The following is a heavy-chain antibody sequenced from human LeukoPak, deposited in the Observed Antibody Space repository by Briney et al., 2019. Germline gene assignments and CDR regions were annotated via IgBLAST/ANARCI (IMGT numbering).Heavy chain of an antibody. J-gene: IGHJ4*02. Sequence: GGSLRLSCAASGFTFSSCSMNWVRQAPGKGLEWVSCISSSSSYIYYADSLKGRFTISRDNAKNSVYLQMNSLRAEDTAVYYCARVYQGVAIFDGIDYWGQGTLVTVSS. CDR2: ISSSSSYI. D-gene: IGHD3-3*01. V-gene: IGHV3-21*01. CDR3: ARVYQGVAIFDGIDY. CDR1: GFTFSSCS.